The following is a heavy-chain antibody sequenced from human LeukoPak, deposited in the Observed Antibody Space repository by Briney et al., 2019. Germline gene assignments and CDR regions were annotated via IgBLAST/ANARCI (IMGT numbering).Heavy chain of an antibody. J-gene: IGHJ4*02. CDR2: IYYSGST. D-gene: IGHD1-26*01. CDR1: GGSISSYY. Sequence: SETLSLTCTVFGGSISSYYWSWIRQPPGKGLEWIGYIYYSGSTNYNPSLKSRVTISVDTSKNQFSLKLSSVTAADTAVYYCARGWRRGSYYDYWGQGTLVTVSS. CDR3: ARGWRRGSYYDY. V-gene: IGHV4-59*01.